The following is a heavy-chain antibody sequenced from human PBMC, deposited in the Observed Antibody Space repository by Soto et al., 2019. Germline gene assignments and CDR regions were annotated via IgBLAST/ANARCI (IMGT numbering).Heavy chain of an antibody. Sequence: GGSLRLSCAASGFTFSSYGMHWVRQAPGKGLEWVAVISCDGSNKYYADSVKGRFTISRDNSKNTLYLQMNSLRAEDTAVYYCAKSRIAVAGPEFDYWGQGTLVTVSS. J-gene: IGHJ4*02. CDR1: GFTFSSYG. D-gene: IGHD6-19*01. CDR3: AKSRIAVAGPEFDY. CDR2: ISCDGSNK. V-gene: IGHV3-30*18.